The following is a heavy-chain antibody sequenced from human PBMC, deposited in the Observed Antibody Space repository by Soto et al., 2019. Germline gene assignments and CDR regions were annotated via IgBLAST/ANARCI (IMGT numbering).Heavy chain of an antibody. V-gene: IGHV4-59*01. J-gene: IGHJ4*02. CDR2: IYYSGST. Sequence: PSETLSLTCTVSGGSISSYYWSWIRQPPGKGREWIGYIYYSGSTNYNPSLKSRVTISVDTSKNQFSLKLSSVTAADTAVYYCARDSRSCSGGSCATGADYWGQGTLVTVSS. D-gene: IGHD2-15*01. CDR1: GGSISSYY. CDR3: ARDSRSCSGGSCATGADY.